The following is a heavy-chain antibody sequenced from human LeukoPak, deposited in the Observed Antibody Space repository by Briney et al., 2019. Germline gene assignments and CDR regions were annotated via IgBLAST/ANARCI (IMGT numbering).Heavy chain of an antibody. CDR2: MNPNSGNT. V-gene: IGHV1-8*02. J-gene: IGHJ4*02. Sequence: ASVKVSCKASGYTFTSYDINWVRQATGQGLEWMGWMNPNSGNTGYAQKFQGRVTMTRNTSRSIAYMELSSLRSEDTAVYYCASGAGNWKTSKFDYWGQGTLVTVSS. D-gene: IGHD1-20*01. CDR1: GYTFTSYD. CDR3: ASGAGNWKTSKFDY.